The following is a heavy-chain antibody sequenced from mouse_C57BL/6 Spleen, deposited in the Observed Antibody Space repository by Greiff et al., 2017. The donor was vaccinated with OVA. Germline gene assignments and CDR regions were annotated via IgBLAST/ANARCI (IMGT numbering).Heavy chain of an antibody. D-gene: IGHD2-3*01. Sequence: EVQLVESGGGLVKPGGSLKLSCAASGFTFSDYGMHWVRQAPEKGLEWVAYISSGSSTIYYADTVKGRFTISRDNAKNTLFLQMTSLRSEDTAMYYCASDDGYYEAYWGQGTLVTVSA. CDR3: ASDDGYYEAY. J-gene: IGHJ3*01. CDR1: GFTFSDYG. V-gene: IGHV5-17*01. CDR2: ISSGSSTI.